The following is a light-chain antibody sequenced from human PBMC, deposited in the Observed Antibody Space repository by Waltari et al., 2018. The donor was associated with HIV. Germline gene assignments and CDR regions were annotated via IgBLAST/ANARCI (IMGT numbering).Light chain of an antibody. CDR1: NRNIGFYSL. Sequence: QSALTQPASVSGSPGQSLTISCTGTNRNIGFYSLVSWYRQYPGRAPQLIIYGVTSRPSGVSSRFSGSKSGNTASLTISGLNVDDEADYYCSSYTSGDTVLFGGGTKLTVL. CDR3: SSYTSGDTVL. CDR2: GVT. J-gene: IGLJ3*02. V-gene: IGLV2-14*01.